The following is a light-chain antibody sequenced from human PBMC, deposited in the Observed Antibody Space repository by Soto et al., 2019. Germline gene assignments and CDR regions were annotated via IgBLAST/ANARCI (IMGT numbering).Light chain of an antibody. CDR3: CSYAGSVYV. CDR1: SSDVGSYNL. Sequence: QSVLTQPASVSGSPGQSITISCTGTSSDVGSYNLVSWYQQHPGKAPKLMIYEVSKRPSGVSNRVSGSKSGNTASLTISGLQAEDEADYYCCSYAGSVYVFGTGTKLTVL. CDR2: EVS. V-gene: IGLV2-23*02. J-gene: IGLJ1*01.